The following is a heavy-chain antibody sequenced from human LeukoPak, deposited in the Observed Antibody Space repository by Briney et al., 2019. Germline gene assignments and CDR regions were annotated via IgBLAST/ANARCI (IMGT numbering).Heavy chain of an antibody. CDR1: GFTFSSYG. CDR3: AREVYSSGWYGYYFDY. D-gene: IGHD6-19*01. J-gene: IGHJ4*02. CDR2: IWYDGSNK. V-gene: IGHV3-33*01. Sequence: NPGRSLRLSCAASGFTFSSYGMHWVHQAPGKGLEWVAVIWYDGSNKYYADSVKGRFTISRDNSKNTLYLQMNSLRAEDTAVYYCAREVYSSGWYGYYFDYWGQGTLVTVSS.